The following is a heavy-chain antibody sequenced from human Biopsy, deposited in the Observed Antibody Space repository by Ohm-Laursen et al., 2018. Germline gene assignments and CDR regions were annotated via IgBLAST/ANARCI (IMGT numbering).Heavy chain of an antibody. CDR3: VKQWGGYNFDS. D-gene: IGHD1-14*01. CDR1: GFTFHTYA. V-gene: IGHV3-23*01. CDR2: IDVSDYNT. Sequence: FLRLSCTAPGFTFHTYAMNWVRQAPGKGLEWVAHIDVSDYNTYYADSVRGRFTISRDNSKQMVHLEINSLTADDTAVYYCVKQWGGYNFDSWGQGTLVTVSS. J-gene: IGHJ5*01.